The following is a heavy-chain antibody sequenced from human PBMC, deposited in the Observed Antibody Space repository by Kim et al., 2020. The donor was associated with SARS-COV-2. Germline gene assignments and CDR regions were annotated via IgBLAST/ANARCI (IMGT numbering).Heavy chain of an antibody. D-gene: IGHD6-13*01. CDR1: GSSIGIHYY. CDR3: ARHGISGWCNFDV. J-gene: IGHJ3*01. Sequence: SETLSLTCTVSGSSIGIHYYWAWIRQPPGRGLEWIGSIAHSGHIYFNPSLQSRVAMSVDASKKAFFVNLTSVTAADTALYFCARHGISGWCNFDVWG. CDR2: IAHSGHI. V-gene: IGHV4-38-2*02.